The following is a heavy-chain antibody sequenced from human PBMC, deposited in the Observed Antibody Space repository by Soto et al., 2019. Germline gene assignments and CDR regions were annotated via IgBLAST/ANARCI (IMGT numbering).Heavy chain of an antibody. D-gene: IGHD2-8*02. J-gene: IGHJ4*02. CDR2: INQDGGEK. CDR1: GFDFSDSW. V-gene: IGHV3-7*05. Sequence: GGSLRLSCAASGFDFSDSWMNWVRQAPGKGLEWVANINQDGGEKYYVDSVKGRFTISRDNAKHSLYLQMNSLRAEDTAVYSGGGPGGELNPPTGWGPGPLVPVSS. CDR3: GGPGGELNPPTG.